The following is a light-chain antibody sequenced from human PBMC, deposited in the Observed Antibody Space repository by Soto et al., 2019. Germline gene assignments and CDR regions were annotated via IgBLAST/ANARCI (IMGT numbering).Light chain of an antibody. V-gene: IGKV1-16*01. Sequence: DIQMTQSPSSLSASVGDRVTITCRASQSISNYLNWYQQKPGKAPKLLIYAASSLQSGVPSRFSGSRSGTEFTLTISSLQPDDFATYYCQQYNSYSTFGQGTKVDIK. J-gene: IGKJ1*01. CDR2: AAS. CDR1: QSISNY. CDR3: QQYNSYST.